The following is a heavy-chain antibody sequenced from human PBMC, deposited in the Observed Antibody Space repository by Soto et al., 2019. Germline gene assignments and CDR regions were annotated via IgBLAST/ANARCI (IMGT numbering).Heavy chain of an antibody. Sequence: GGSLRLSCAASGFTFSSYGMHWVRQAPGKGLEWVAVIWYDGSNKYYADSVKGRFTISRDNSKNTLYLQMNSLRAEDTAVYYCARDALSVEMATITTHYYGMDVWGQGTTVTVSS. J-gene: IGHJ6*02. D-gene: IGHD5-12*01. CDR1: GFTFSSYG. CDR2: IWYDGSNK. CDR3: ARDALSVEMATITTHYYGMDV. V-gene: IGHV3-33*01.